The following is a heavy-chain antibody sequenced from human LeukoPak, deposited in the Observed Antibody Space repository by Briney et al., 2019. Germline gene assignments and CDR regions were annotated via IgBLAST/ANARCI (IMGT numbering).Heavy chain of an antibody. J-gene: IGHJ6*04. Sequence: ASVKVSCKASGYTFTSYDINWVRQAPGQGLEWMGGIIPIFGTANYAQKFQGRVTITADKSTSTAYMELSSLRSEDTAVYYCARGPKQLVPYYYGMDVWGKGTTVTVSS. D-gene: IGHD6-13*01. CDR2: IIPIFGTA. CDR3: ARGPKQLVPYYYGMDV. CDR1: GYTFTSYD. V-gene: IGHV1-69*06.